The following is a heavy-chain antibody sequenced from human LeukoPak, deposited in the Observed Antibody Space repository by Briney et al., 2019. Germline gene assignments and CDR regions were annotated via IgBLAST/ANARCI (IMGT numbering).Heavy chain of an antibody. CDR1: GGSISGYY. D-gene: IGHD3-9*01. Sequence: SETLSLTCTVSGGSISGYYWSWSRQPPGEGLEWSGYVYYTRSTPHNPSLKSRVTISVDTSKNQFSLKLSSVTAADTDVYYCARVRYSDVLTGYYGDGYFDYWGQGTLVTVSS. J-gene: IGHJ4*02. V-gene: IGHV4-59*01. CDR3: ARVRYSDVLTGYYGDGYFDY. CDR2: VYYTRST.